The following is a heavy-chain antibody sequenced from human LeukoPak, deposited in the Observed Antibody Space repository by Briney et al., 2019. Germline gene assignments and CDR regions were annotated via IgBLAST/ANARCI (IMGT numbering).Heavy chain of an antibody. V-gene: IGHV1-69*04. CDR3: ARGSAVVTAPIRI. CDR1: GGTFSSYA. J-gene: IGHJ3*02. CDR2: IIPILGIA. Sequence: SVKVSCKASGGTFSSYAISWVRQAPGQGLEWMGRIIPILGIANYAQKFQGRVTITADKSTSTAYMELSSLRSEDTAVYYCARGSAVVTAPIRIWGQGTMVTVSS. D-gene: IGHD2-21*02.